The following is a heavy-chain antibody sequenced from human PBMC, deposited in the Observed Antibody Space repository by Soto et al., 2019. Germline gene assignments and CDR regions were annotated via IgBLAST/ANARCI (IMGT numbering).Heavy chain of an antibody. CDR2: INHSGST. Sequence: SETLSLTCAVYGGSFSGYYWSWIRQPPGKGLEWIGEINHSGSTNYNPSLKSRVTISVDTSKNQFSLKLSSVTAADTAVYYCARARIVATLYFFDYWGQGTLVTVSS. V-gene: IGHV4-34*01. D-gene: IGHD5-12*01. CDR1: GGSFSGYY. CDR3: ARARIVATLYFFDY. J-gene: IGHJ4*02.